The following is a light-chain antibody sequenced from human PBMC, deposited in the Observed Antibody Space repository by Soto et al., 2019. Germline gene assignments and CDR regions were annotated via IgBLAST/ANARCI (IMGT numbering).Light chain of an antibody. CDR2: WAT. CDR3: QQYKTDPT. CDR1: QSVLNSTNNKTF. J-gene: IGKJ5*01. V-gene: IGKV4-1*01. Sequence: IVMTQSPDSLVVSLGERATINCKSSQSVLNSTNNKTFFGCFQQKPGQPPTVLICWATTRESGVPSLIGSTCSRTVFILTSSSLPAEDVAYYYYQQYKTDPTFGQGTRLEIK.